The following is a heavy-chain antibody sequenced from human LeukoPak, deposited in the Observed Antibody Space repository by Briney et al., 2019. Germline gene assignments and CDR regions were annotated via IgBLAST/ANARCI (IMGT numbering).Heavy chain of an antibody. Sequence: GGSLRLSCAASGFTFSSYWMSWVRQAPGKGLEWVANINQDGRGDYYADSVKGRFTISRDNAKNSLYLQLSSLRAEDTAVYYCARGTYDGSAYYLPYWGQGTLVTVSS. CDR1: GFTFSSYW. V-gene: IGHV3-7*01. J-gene: IGHJ4*02. D-gene: IGHD3-22*01. CDR2: INQDGRGD. CDR3: ARGTYDGSAYYLPY.